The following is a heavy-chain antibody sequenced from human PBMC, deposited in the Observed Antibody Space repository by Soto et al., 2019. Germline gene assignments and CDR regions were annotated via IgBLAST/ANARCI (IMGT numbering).Heavy chain of an antibody. CDR3: ASSGAIAAALLAPNYYGMDV. Sequence: PGGSLRLSCAASGFTFSSYGMHWVRQAPGKGLEWVAVISYDGSNKYYADSVKGRFTISRDNSKNTLYLQMNSLRAEDTAVYYCASSGAIAAALLAPNYYGMDVWGQGTTVTVSS. D-gene: IGHD6-13*01. CDR2: ISYDGSNK. J-gene: IGHJ6*02. V-gene: IGHV3-30*03. CDR1: GFTFSSYG.